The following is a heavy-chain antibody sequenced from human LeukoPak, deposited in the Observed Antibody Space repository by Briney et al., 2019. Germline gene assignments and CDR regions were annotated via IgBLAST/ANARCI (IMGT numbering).Heavy chain of an antibody. J-gene: IGHJ5*02. CDR3: AKDYSKTSYYGSGTYYRPNWFDP. CDR2: IRYDGSNK. Sequence: SCKASGYTFTSYGISWVRQAPGQGPEWMAFIRYDGSNKYYADSVKGRFTISRDNSKNTLYLQMNSLRAEDTAVYYCAKDYSKTSYYGSGTYYRPNWFDPWGQGTLVTVSS. D-gene: IGHD3-10*01. CDR1: GYTFTSYG. V-gene: IGHV3-30*02.